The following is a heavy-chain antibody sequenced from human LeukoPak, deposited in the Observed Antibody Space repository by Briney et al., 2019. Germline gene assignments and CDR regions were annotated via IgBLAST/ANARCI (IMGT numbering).Heavy chain of an antibody. CDR3: ARDNDYAFDI. V-gene: IGHV3-48*01. J-gene: IGHJ3*02. D-gene: IGHD3-3*01. Sequence: GGSLRLSCAASGFTVSIYSMNWVRRAPGKGLEWVSYISGSSNNMDYADSVKGRFTISRDNAKNSLCLQMNSLTAEDTAVYYCARDNDYAFDIWGQGTMVTVSS. CDR1: GFTVSIYS. CDR2: ISGSSNNM.